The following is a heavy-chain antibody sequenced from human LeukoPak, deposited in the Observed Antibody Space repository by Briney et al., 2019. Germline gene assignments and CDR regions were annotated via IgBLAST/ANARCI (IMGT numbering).Heavy chain of an antibody. V-gene: IGHV4-59*01. CDR3: ASPLIVAPDDAVDI. J-gene: IGHJ3*02. D-gene: IGHD3-22*01. Sequence: PSETLSLTCTVSGGSISSYYWSWIRQPPGKGLEWIGYIYYSGSTNYNPSLKSRVTISVDTSKNQFSLKLSSVTAADTAVYYCASPLIVAPDDAVDIWGQGTMVTVSS. CDR2: IYYSGST. CDR1: GGSISSYY.